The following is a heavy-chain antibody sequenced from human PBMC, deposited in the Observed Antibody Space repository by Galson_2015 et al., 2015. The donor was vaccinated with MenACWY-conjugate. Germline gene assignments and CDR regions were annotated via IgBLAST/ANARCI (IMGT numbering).Heavy chain of an antibody. D-gene: IGHD2-2*01. CDR3: VKGSGYCTSTTCYPPDY. CDR1: GFTFSRYW. CDR2: IRSDGSST. Sequence: SLRLSCAASGFTFSRYWMQWVRQAPGKGLVWVSHIRSDGSSTSYADSVKGRFTISRDNAENTLFLQMNSLRAEDTALYYCVKGSGYCTSTTCYPPDYWGQGTQVTVSS. V-gene: IGHV3-74*01. J-gene: IGHJ4*02.